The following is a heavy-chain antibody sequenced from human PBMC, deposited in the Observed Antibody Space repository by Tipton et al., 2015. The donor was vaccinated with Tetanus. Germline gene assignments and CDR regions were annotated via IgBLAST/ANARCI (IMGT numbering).Heavy chain of an antibody. D-gene: IGHD3-3*01. CDR1: GGSISGSEYY. CDR3: ARGVDRTKDGIE. CDR2: IYVSGTT. V-gene: IGHV4-39*01. Sequence: TLSLTCTVSGGSISGSEYYWGWIRQPPGKGLEWIGSIYVSGTTYYFPSLKSRVTISIDTSMNQLSLKLSSVTAADTAVYYCARGVDRTKDGIEWGQGTLVTVSS. J-gene: IGHJ4*02.